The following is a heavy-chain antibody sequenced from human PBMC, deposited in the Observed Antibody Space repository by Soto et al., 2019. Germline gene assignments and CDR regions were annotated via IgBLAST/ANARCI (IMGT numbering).Heavy chain of an antibody. V-gene: IGHV1-3*01. J-gene: IGHJ4*02. CDR3: ARDSGYAEN. CDR1: GYTFTN. D-gene: IGHD5-12*01. CDR2: INAGNGDT. Sequence: QVQLVQSGAEVKRPGASVKVSCKASGYTFTNIHWVRQAPGQRLELMGWINAGNGDTNYSQKFQDRVTITRDTSANTTYLELSSMRFEDTAVYYFARDSGYAENWGQGTLVTLSS.